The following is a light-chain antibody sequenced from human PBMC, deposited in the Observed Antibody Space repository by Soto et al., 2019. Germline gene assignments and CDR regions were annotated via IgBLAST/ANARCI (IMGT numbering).Light chain of an antibody. V-gene: IGKV1-9*01. Sequence: DIQLTQSPSFLSASVGDRVTITCRASQAISSSLAWYQHNPGKAPKLLIYAASTLQNGVPSSFSGSGPGTKFTLPISSLQPEDFATYYCQHLDDYRYAFGQGTKVEIK. J-gene: IGKJ2*01. CDR1: QAISSS. CDR2: AAS. CDR3: QHLDDYRYA.